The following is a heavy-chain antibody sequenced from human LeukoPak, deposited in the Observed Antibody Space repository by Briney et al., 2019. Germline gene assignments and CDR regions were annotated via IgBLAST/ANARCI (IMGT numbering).Heavy chain of an antibody. J-gene: IGHJ4*02. V-gene: IGHV3-23*01. CDR1: GFTYSSYA. D-gene: IGHD1-26*01. Sequence: GGSLRLXCAASGFTYSSYATSWVRPAPGKGLESVSAISGSGGSTYYADSVKGRFTISRDNSKNTLYLQMNSLRAEDTAVYYCAKGGTRGGSYLTIDYWGQGTLVTVSS. CDR2: ISGSGGST. CDR3: AKGGTRGGSYLTIDY.